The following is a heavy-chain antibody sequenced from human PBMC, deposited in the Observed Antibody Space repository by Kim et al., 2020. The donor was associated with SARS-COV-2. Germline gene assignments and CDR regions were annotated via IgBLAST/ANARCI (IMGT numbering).Heavy chain of an antibody. Sequence: ASVKVSCKASGYTFTSYGISWVRQAPGQGLEWMGWISAYNGNTNYAQKLQGRVTMTTDTSTSTAYMELRSLRSDDTAVYYCARGGVVVAATPVTVDYYYGMDVWGQGTTVTVSS. D-gene: IGHD2-15*01. CDR3: ARGGVVVAATPVTVDYYYGMDV. CDR2: ISAYNGNT. J-gene: IGHJ6*02. CDR1: GYTFTSYG. V-gene: IGHV1-18*01.